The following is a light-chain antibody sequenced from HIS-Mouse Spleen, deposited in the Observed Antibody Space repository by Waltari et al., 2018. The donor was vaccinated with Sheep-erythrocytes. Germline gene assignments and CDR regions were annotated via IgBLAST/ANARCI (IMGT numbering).Light chain of an antibody. Sequence: SYELTQPPSVSVSPGQTASLTCYGAKLGYKYACWYQQKPGQSPVLVIYQDSKRPSGIPERFSGSNSGNTATLTISGTQAMDEADYYCQAWDSSTAVFGGGTKLTVL. V-gene: IGLV3-1*01. J-gene: IGLJ2*01. CDR2: QDS. CDR1: KLGYKY. CDR3: QAWDSSTAV.